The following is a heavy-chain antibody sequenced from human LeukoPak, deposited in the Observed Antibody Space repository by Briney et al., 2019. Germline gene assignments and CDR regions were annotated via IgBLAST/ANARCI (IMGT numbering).Heavy chain of an antibody. J-gene: IGHJ4*02. CDR1: GYTFTGYF. CDR3: ARGPAFWELLFDY. CDR2: INPNSGGT. V-gene: IGHV1-2*02. Sequence: GASVKVSCKASGYTFTGYFIHWVRQAPGQGLEWMGWINPNSGGTNYAQNFQGRVTMTRDTSISTAYMELSRLRSDDTAVYYCARGPAFWELLFDYWGQGTLVTVSS. D-gene: IGHD1-26*01.